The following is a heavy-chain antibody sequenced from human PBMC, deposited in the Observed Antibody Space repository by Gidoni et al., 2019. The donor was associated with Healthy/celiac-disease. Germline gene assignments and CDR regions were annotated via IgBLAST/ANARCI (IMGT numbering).Heavy chain of an antibody. CDR1: GFTFSSYS. D-gene: IGHD6-19*01. CDR3: ARLGYGLVPAPSYYYYGMDV. Sequence: EVQLVESGGGLVKPGGSLRLSCAASGFTFSSYSMNWVRQAPGKGLEWVSSISSSSSDIYYADSVKGRFTISRENAKNSLYLQMNSLRAEDTAVYYCARLGYGLVPAPSYYYYGMDVWGQGTTVTVSS. J-gene: IGHJ6*02. CDR2: ISSSSSDI. V-gene: IGHV3-21*01.